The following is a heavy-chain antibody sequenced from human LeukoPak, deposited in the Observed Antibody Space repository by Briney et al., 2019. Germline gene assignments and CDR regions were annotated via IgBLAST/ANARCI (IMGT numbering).Heavy chain of an antibody. CDR1: GFTFSSYS. D-gene: IGHD3-10*01. CDR3: ARGCVEMATIRFGEYFDY. V-gene: IGHV3-21*01. Sequence: GGSLRLSCAASGFTFSSYSMNWVRQAPGKGLEWVSSISSSSSYIYYADSVKGRFTISRDNAKNSLYLQMNSLRAEDTAVYYCARGCVEMATIRFGEYFDYWGQGTLVTVSS. J-gene: IGHJ4*02. CDR2: ISSSSSYI.